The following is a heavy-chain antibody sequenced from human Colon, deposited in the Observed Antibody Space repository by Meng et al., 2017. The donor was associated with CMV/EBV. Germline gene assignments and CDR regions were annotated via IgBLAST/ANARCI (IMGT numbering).Heavy chain of an antibody. CDR1: GFRFSSYE. CDR2: TNSDGSKR. J-gene: IGHJ6*02. Sequence: GESLKISCAASGFRFSSYEMNWVRQAPGKGLVWISRTNSDGSKRVYADSVKGRFTISRDNANNTLYLQMNSLRAEDTALYYCAKDYSSGWYGGHYYYYYYGMDVWGQGTTVTVSS. D-gene: IGHD6-19*01. CDR3: AKDYSSGWYGGHYYYYYYGMDV. V-gene: IGHV3-74*01.